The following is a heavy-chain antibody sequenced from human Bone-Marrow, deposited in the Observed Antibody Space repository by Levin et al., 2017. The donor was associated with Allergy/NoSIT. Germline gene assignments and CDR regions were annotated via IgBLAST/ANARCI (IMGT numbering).Heavy chain of an antibody. J-gene: IGHJ6*02. V-gene: IGHV4-31*03. CDR1: GGSISTGHHY. CDR2: IYYTGST. D-gene: IGHD3-10*01. Sequence: PSETLSLTCTVSGGSISTGHHYWSWIRHHPEKGLEWIGYIYYTGSTYYNPSLESRVSISVDTSKNQFSLKLHSVTAADTAVYYCARDRSYYYDGVDVWGQGTKVTVSS. CDR3: ARDRSYYYDGVDV.